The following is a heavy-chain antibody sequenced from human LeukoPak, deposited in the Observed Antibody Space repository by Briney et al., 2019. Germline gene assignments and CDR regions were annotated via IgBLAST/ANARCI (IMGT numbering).Heavy chain of an antibody. CDR3: AKSGGSGLIDY. D-gene: IGHD1-26*01. CDR2: IYSSGNT. V-gene: IGHV4-39*01. CDR1: GASISSNNYY. J-gene: IGHJ4*02. Sequence: SGTLTLTCTVSGASISSNNYYWVWVRQPPGKGLEWIVNIYSSGNTYYNASLKSRVTIYIDTSKNQFSLNLSSVTAADTAVYYCAKSGGSGLIDYWGQGTLVTVSS.